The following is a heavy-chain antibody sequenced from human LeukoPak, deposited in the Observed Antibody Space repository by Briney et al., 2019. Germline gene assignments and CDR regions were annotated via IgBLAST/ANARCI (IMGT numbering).Heavy chain of an antibody. Sequence: PGGSLRLSCAASGFTFSSYAMSWVRQAPGKGLEWVSAISGSGGSTYYADSVKGRFTISRDNSKNTLYLQMNSLRAEDTAVYYCATSPTYYDILTGYYSGYYFDYWGQGTLVTVSS. D-gene: IGHD3-9*01. J-gene: IGHJ4*02. V-gene: IGHV3-23*01. CDR2: ISGSGGST. CDR3: ATSPTYYDILTGYYSGYYFDY. CDR1: GFTFSSYA.